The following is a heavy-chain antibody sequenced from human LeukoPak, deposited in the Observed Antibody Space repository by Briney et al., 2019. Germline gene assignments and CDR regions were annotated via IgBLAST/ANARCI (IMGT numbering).Heavy chain of an antibody. CDR1: GFAFSNYG. CDR2: TWYDGSNK. J-gene: IGHJ4*02. CDR3: ASTFYGDSPPY. Sequence: GGSLRLSCAASGFAFSNYGMHWVRQAPGKGLEWVAVTWYDGSNKYYADSVKGRFTISRDNSKNTLYLQMNSLRAEDTAVYYCASTFYGDSPPYWGQGTLVTVSS. D-gene: IGHD4-17*01. V-gene: IGHV3-33*01.